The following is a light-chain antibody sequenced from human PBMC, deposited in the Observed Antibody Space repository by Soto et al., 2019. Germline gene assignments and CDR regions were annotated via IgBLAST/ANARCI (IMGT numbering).Light chain of an antibody. CDR2: AAS. V-gene: IGKV3-20*01. CDR3: QHYDTSPPGFT. J-gene: IGKJ3*01. CDR1: QTVSSSY. Sequence: EIVLTQSPGTLSLSPGDRATLSCRASQTVSSSYLAWYQQKPGQAPRLLIYAASSRATGIPDRFSGSGSGTDFTLTISRLESEDFAVYYCQHYDTSPPGFTFGPGTKVDVK.